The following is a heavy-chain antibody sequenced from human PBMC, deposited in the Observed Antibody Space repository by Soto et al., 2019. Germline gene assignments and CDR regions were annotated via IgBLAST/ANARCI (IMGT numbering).Heavy chain of an antibody. CDR2: IYYSGST. CDR3: ARRGIAARPRYFDY. CDR1: GGSISSSSYY. Sequence: SETLSLTCTVSGGSISSSSYYWGWIRQPPGKGLEWIGSIYYSGSTYYNPSLKSRVTISVDTSKNQFSLKLSSVTAADTAVYYCARRGIAARPRYFDYWGQGTLVTVSS. V-gene: IGHV4-39*01. J-gene: IGHJ4*02. D-gene: IGHD6-6*01.